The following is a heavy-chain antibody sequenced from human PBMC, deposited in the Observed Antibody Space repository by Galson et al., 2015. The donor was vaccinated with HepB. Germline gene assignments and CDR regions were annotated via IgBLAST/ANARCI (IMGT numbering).Heavy chain of an antibody. D-gene: IGHD3-10*01. CDR1: GFTFSSYA. J-gene: IGHJ4*02. V-gene: IGHV3-30*04. CDR3: ARGDYYGSGSYYDY. Sequence: SLRLSCAASGFTFSSYAMHWVRQAPGKGLEWVAVISYDGSNKYYADSVKGRFTISRDNSKNTLYLQMNSLRAEDTAVYYCARGDYYGSGSYYDYWGQGTLVTVSS. CDR2: ISYDGSNK.